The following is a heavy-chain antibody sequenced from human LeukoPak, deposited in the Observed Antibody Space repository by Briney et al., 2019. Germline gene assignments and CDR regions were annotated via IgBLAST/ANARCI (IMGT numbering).Heavy chain of an antibody. CDR1: GFTFSIYG. J-gene: IGHJ4*02. D-gene: IGHD3-10*01. CDR3: ARASGPSDY. CDR2: IWNDGSNK. V-gene: IGHV3-33*01. Sequence: PGGSLRLSCAASGFTFSIYGMHWVRQAPGKGLEWVAVIWNDGSNKYYADSVKGRFTISRDNAKNTLYLQMNSLRAEDTAVYSCARASGPSDYWGQGTLVTVSS.